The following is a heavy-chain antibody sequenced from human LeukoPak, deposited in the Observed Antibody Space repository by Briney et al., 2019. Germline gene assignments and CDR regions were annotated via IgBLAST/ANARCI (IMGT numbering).Heavy chain of an antibody. J-gene: IGHJ3*02. CDR1: GGTFSSYA. CDR2: ISAYNGNT. CDR3: ARACVSILEWFPMEDGDAFDI. D-gene: IGHD3-3*01. V-gene: IGHV1-18*01. Sequence: ASVKVSCKASGGTFSSYAISWVRQAPGQGLEWMGWISAYNGNTNYAQKLQGRVTMTTDTSTSTVYMELSSLRSEDTAVYYCARACVSILEWFPMEDGDAFDIWGQGTMVTVSS.